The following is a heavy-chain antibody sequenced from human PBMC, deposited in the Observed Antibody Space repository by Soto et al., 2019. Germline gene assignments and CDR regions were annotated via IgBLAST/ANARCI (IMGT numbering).Heavy chain of an antibody. V-gene: IGHV3-74*02. CDR1: GFTFSSYA. J-gene: IGHJ4*02. CDR3: ARLSVVRGVSADY. Sequence: VQLVESGGGVVQPGRSLRLSCAASGFTFSSYAMHWVRQAPGKGLVWVSRINSDGRSTSYADSVKGRFTISRDNAKNTLYLQMNSLRAEDTAVYFCARLSVVRGVSADYWGQGTLVTVSS. D-gene: IGHD3-10*01. CDR2: INSDGRST.